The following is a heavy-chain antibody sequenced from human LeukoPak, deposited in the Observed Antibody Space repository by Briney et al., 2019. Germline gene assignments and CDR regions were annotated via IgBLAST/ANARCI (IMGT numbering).Heavy chain of an antibody. J-gene: IGHJ4*02. CDR1: GFTLSSNY. CDR3: ARDYYGSGSYYN. V-gene: IGHV3-53*01. CDR2: IYSGGST. D-gene: IGHD3-10*01. Sequence: GGSLRLSCAASGFTLSSNYMGWVRRAPGKGLEWVSVIYSGGSTYYADSVKGRFTISRDNSKNTLYLQMNSLRAEDTAVYYCARDYYGSGSYYNWGQGTLVTVSS.